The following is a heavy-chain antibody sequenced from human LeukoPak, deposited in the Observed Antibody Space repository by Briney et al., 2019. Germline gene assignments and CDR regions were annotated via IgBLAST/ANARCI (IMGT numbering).Heavy chain of an antibody. V-gene: IGHV1-69*13. Sequence: SVKVSCKASGGTFSSYAISWVRQAPGQGLEWMGGIIPIFGTANYAQKFQGRVTITADESTSTAYMELSSLRSEDTAVYYCARDLRQLLYAFDIWGQGTLVTVSS. CDR1: GGTFSSYA. CDR2: IIPIFGTA. D-gene: IGHD2/OR15-2a*01. J-gene: IGHJ4*02. CDR3: ARDLRQLLYAFDI.